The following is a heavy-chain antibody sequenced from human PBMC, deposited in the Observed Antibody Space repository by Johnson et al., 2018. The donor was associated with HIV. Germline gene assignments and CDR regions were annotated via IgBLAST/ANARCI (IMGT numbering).Heavy chain of an antibody. V-gene: IGHV3-30*04. CDR1: GFTFSSYA. J-gene: IGHJ3*02. CDR2: ISYDGSNK. Sequence: QVQLVESGGGVVPPGRSLRLSCAASGFTFSSYAMHWVRQAPGKGLEWVAVISYDGSNKYYADSVKGRFTITRDNSKNTMYLQMNSLRAEDTAVYYCARDRSTPQPYYYDSSGYRGYSAFDIWGQGTMVTVSS. CDR3: ARDRSTPQPYYYDSSGYRGYSAFDI. D-gene: IGHD3-22*01.